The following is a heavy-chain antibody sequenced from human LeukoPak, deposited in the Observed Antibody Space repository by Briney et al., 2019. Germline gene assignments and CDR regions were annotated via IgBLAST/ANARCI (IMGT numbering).Heavy chain of an antibody. CDR1: GFAFSSYN. CDR3: SGGSKGAFDI. Sequence: GGSLRLSCAASGFAFSSYNMNWVRQAPGKGLEWVSYISSGSDTIFYADSVKGRFTISRDNAKNSLYLQMNSLRAEDTAVYYCSGGSKGAFDIWGQGTMVTVSS. CDR2: ISSGSDTI. J-gene: IGHJ3*02. D-gene: IGHD2-15*01. V-gene: IGHV3-48*01.